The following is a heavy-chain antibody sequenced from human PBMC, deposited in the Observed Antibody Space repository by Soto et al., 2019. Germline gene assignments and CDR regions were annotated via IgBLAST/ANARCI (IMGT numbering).Heavy chain of an antibody. CDR2: ISYDGSNK. CDR1: GFTFSSYG. CDR3: ARDSYRGDVVFRPARYGNDY. V-gene: IGHV3-30*03. D-gene: IGHD6-6*01. Sequence: GGSLRLSCAASGFTFSSYGMHWVRQAPGRGLEWVAVISYDGSNKYYADSVKGRFTISRDNSKNTLYLQMNSLRTEDTAIYYCARDSYRGDVVFRPARYGNDYWGRGTLVTVSS. J-gene: IGHJ4*01.